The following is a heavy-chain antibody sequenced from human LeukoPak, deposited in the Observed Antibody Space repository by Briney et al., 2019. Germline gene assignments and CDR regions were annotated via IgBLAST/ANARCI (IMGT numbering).Heavy chain of an antibody. V-gene: IGHV3-30*18. D-gene: IGHD1-26*01. CDR1: GFTFSSYG. CDR3: AKDRGVVVGSPPGGPTASYYYYGMDV. J-gene: IGHJ6*02. CDR2: ISYDGSNK. Sequence: PGGSLRLSCAASGFTFSSYGMHWVRQAPGKGLEWVAVISYDGSNKYYADSVKGRFTISRDNSKNTLYLQMNSLRAEDTAVYYCAKDRGVVVGSPPGGPTASYYYYGMDVWGQGTTVTVSS.